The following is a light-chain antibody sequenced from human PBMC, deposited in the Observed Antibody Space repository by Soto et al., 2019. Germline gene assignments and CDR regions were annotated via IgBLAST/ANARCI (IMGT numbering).Light chain of an antibody. V-gene: IGKV4-1*01. CDR3: QQYYSTPRT. J-gene: IGKJ1*01. CDR1: QSVLYSSKNKNY. CDR2: WAS. Sequence: DIVMTQSPDSLAVSLGERATINCKSSQSVLYSSKNKNYLAWYQQKPGQPPKLLIYWASIRESGVPDRFSGSGSGTDFTLTISSLQAEDVAVYYCQQYYSTPRTFGQGTKVEIK.